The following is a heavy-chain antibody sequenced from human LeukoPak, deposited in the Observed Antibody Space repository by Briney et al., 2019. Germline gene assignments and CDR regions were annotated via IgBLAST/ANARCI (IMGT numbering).Heavy chain of an antibody. D-gene: IGHD2-2*01. J-gene: IGHJ4*02. CDR3: PRDERRYCSDSSCYPGDY. CDR1: GFTFSSYA. V-gene: IGHV3-21*01. Sequence: PGGSLRLSCAASGFTFSSYAMKWVRQAPGKGLEWVSAISRTSAYIYYSDSVKGRFTISRDNAKNSVYLQIDSLRAEDTAVYYCPRDERRYCSDSSCYPGDYWGQGTLVTVSS. CDR2: ISRTSAYI.